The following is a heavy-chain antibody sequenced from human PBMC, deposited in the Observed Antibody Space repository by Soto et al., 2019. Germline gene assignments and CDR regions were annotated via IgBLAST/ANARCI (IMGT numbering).Heavy chain of an antibody. V-gene: IGHV3-48*04. CDR1: GLAFSSYS. Sequence: GGSLRLSCAASGLAFSSYSMNWVRQAPGKGLEWVSYISSSSSTIYYADSAKGRFTISRDNAKNSLYLQMNSLRAEDTAVYYSASTRRDGYNNYYYYYGMDVWGQGTTVTVSS. CDR2: ISSSSSTI. J-gene: IGHJ6*02. CDR3: ASTRRDGYNNYYYYYGMDV. D-gene: IGHD5-12*01.